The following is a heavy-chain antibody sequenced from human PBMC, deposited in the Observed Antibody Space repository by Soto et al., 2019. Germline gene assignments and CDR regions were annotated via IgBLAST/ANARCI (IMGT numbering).Heavy chain of an antibody. CDR2: ISYDGSNK. Sequence: QVQLVESGGGVVQPGRSLRLSCAASGFTFSSYGMHWVRQAPGKGLEWVAVISYDGSNKYYADSVKGRFTISRDNSKNTLYLQMNSLRAEYTAVYYCAKDGPRRSGYVNYFDYWGQGTLVTVSS. D-gene: IGHD5-12*01. V-gene: IGHV3-30*18. CDR3: AKDGPRRSGYVNYFDY. CDR1: GFTFSSYG. J-gene: IGHJ4*02.